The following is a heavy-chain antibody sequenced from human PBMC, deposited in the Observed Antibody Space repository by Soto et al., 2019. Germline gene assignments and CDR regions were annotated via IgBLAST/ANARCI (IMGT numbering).Heavy chain of an antibody. CDR3: ARGAAGTTTILDP. CDR1: GGTFSSYA. V-gene: IGHV1-69*13. CDR2: IIPIFGTA. J-gene: IGHJ5*02. Sequence: ASVKVSCKASGGTFSSYAISWVRQAPGQGLEWMGGIIPIFGTANYAQKFQGRVTITADESTSTAYMELSSLRSEDTAVYYCARGAAGTTTILDPWGQGTLVTVSS. D-gene: IGHD6-13*01.